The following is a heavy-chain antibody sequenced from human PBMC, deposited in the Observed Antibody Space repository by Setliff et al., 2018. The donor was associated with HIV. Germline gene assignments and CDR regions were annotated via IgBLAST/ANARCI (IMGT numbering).Heavy chain of an antibody. CDR2: ISNDGSNK. Sequence: GGSMRLSCAASGFTFSRSAVHWVRQAPGKGLEWVAVISNDGSNKLYADSVKGRFTISIDNSKNTVYLQMTSLRTEDTALYYCAPLDYWGQGTLVTVSS. CDR3: APLDY. V-gene: IGHV3-30*01. CDR1: GFTFSRSA. J-gene: IGHJ4*02.